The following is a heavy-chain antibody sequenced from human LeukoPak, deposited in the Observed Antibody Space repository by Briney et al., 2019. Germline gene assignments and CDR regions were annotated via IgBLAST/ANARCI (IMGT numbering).Heavy chain of an antibody. CDR2: IYYSGST. D-gene: IGHD2-8*01. J-gene: IGHJ3*02. CDR1: GGSFSGYY. V-gene: IGHV4-34*01. Sequence: SETLSLTCAVYGGSFSGYYWSWIRQPPGKGLEWIGSIYYSGSTYYNPSLKSRVTISVDRSKNQFSLKLSSVTAADTAVYYCARADDCTNGVCDAFDIWGQGTMVTVSS. CDR3: ARADDCTNGVCDAFDI.